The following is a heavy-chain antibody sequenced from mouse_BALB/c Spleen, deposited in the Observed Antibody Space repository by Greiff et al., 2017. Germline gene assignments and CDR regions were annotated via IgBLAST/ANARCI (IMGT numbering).Heavy chain of an antibody. V-gene: IGHV5-17*02. Sequence: EVKLVESGGGLVQPGGSRKLSCAASGFTFSSFGMHWVRQAPEKGLEWVAYISSGSSTIYYADTVKGRFTISRDNPKNTLFLQMTSLRSEDTAMYYCARGLLHAMDYWGQGTSVTVSS. CDR3: ARGLLHAMDY. CDR1: GFTFSSFG. J-gene: IGHJ4*01. CDR2: ISSGSSTI. D-gene: IGHD2-3*01.